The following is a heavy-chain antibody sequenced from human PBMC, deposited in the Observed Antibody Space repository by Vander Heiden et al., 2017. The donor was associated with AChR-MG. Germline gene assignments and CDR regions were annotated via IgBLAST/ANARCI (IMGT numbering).Heavy chain of an antibody. D-gene: IGHD3-22*01. CDR1: GFSPSTSGMC. Sequence: QVTLRESGPALVKPTQTLTLTCTFSGFSPSTSGMCVSWIRQPPGKALEWLALIDWDDDKYYSTSLQTRLTISKDTSKNQVVLTMTNMDPVDTATYYCARIRSDSSGYWGYYYYYYGMDVWGQGTTVTVSS. CDR2: IDWDDDK. CDR3: ARIRSDSSGYWGYYYYYYGMDV. V-gene: IGHV2-70*01. J-gene: IGHJ6*02.